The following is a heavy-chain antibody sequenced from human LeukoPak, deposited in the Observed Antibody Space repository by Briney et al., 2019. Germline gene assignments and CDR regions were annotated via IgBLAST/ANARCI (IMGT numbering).Heavy chain of an antibody. CDR1: GFTVGNNY. CDR3: AREAFQFGQYYFDY. D-gene: IGHD3-10*01. Sequence: GGSLRLSCAASGFTVGNNYMAWVRQVPGKGLEWVSRINREGNDTIYADSVKGRFTTSRDNAKNTLYLQMTSLRAEDTALYYCAREAFQFGQYYFDYWGQGTPVTVSS. J-gene: IGHJ4*02. V-gene: IGHV3-74*01. CDR2: INREGNDT.